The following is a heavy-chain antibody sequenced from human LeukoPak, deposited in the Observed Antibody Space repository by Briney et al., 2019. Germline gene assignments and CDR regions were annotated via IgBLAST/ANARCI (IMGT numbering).Heavy chain of an antibody. CDR2: FDPEDGET. Sequence: ASVKVSCKVSGYTLTELSMHWVRQAPGKGLEWMGGFDPEDGETIYAQKFQGRVTMTRDTSTSTVYMELSSLRSEDTAVYYCARTNYGDYAPDYWGQGTLVTVSS. D-gene: IGHD4-17*01. CDR3: ARTNYGDYAPDY. V-gene: IGHV1-24*01. CDR1: GYTLTELS. J-gene: IGHJ4*02.